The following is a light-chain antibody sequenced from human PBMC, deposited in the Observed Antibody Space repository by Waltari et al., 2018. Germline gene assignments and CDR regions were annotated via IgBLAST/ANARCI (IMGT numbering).Light chain of an antibody. J-gene: IGKJ5*01. CDR1: QTISSN. V-gene: IGKV3-15*01. CDR2: EAS. CDR3: QQYNHWPPIT. Sequence: EIVMTQSPDTLSVSTGERATLSCRASQTISSNLAWYQQKPGHAPRLLIYEASTRATSTPARFSGSGSGTDFTLTISSLQSEDSAVYYCQQYNHWPPITFGQGTRLEIK.